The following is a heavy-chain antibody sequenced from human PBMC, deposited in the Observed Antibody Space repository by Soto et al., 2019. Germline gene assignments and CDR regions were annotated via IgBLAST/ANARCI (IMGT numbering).Heavy chain of an antibody. Sequence: SGPTLVNSTQTLTLTCTFSGFSLSTSGMRVSWIRQPPGKALEWLARIDWDDDKFYNTSLKTRLTISKDSSKNQVVLTMTNMDPVDTATYYCARMFHCSGGTCPFDYWGQGALVTVSS. CDR1: GFSLSTSGMR. CDR2: IDWDDDK. CDR3: ARMFHCSGGTCPFDY. J-gene: IGHJ4*02. V-gene: IGHV2-70*04. D-gene: IGHD2-15*01.